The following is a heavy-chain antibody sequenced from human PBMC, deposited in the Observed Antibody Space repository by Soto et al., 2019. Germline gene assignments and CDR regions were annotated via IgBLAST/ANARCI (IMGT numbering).Heavy chain of an antibody. CDR1: GYIFTGYY. Sequence: ASVKVSCKASGYIFTGYYRQWVRQAPGQGLEWMGWINTKTGGTKYAQKFQGRVTMTRDTPINTAYMEVRRLRSDDTAVYYCATDKVAFDMWGQGTMVTVSS. CDR3: ATDKVAFDM. J-gene: IGHJ3*02. D-gene: IGHD3-9*01. V-gene: IGHV1-2*02. CDR2: INTKTGGT.